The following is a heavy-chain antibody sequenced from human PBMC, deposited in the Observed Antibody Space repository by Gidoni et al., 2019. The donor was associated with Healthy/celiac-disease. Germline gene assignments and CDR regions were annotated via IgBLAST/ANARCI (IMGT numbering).Heavy chain of an antibody. CDR1: VGTFSSYA. J-gene: IGHJ5*02. V-gene: IGHV1-69*01. Sequence: QVQLVQSGAEVKKPGSSVKVSCKASVGTFSSYALSWVRQAPGQGLEWMGGIIPIFGTANYAQKFQGRVTITADESTSTAYMELSSLRSEDTAVYYCARGGILYYYDSSGYYNWFDPWGQGTLVTVSS. CDR2: IIPIFGTA. D-gene: IGHD3-22*01. CDR3: ARGGILYYYDSSGYYNWFDP.